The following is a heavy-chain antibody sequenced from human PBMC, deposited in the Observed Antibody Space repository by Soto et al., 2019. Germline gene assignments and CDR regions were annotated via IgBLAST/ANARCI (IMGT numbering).Heavy chain of an antibody. J-gene: IGHJ3*02. CDR1: GYTLTELS. CDR2: FDPEDDET. D-gene: IGHD4-17*01. V-gene: IGHV1-24*01. CDR3: ATTLSRDYVAKVHDAFDI. Sequence: ASVKVSCKVSGYTLTELSMNWVRQAPGKGLEWMGNFDPEDDETIYAQKFQGRVTMTEDISTDTAYMELSSLRSEDTAVFFCATTLSRDYVAKVHDAFDIWGQGTMVTVS.